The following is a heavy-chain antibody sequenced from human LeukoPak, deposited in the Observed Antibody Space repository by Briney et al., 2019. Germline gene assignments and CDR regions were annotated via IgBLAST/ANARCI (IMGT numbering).Heavy chain of an antibody. CDR3: AKGATTVVPAALDY. J-gene: IGHJ4*02. CDR2: ISYDGSNQ. V-gene: IGHV3-30*18. CDR1: GITLMTYA. Sequence: GGSLRLSCAASGITLMTYAMHWVRQAPGKGLAWMAVISYDGSNQYYADSVKGRFTISRDKIRNTLFLQMNSLRGEDTAVYYCAKGATTVVPAALDYWGQGPLVTVSS. D-gene: IGHD2-2*01.